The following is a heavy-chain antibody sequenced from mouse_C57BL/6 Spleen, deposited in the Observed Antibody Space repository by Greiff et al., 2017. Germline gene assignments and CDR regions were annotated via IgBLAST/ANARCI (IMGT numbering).Heavy chain of an antibody. D-gene: IGHD2-13*01. J-gene: IGHJ4*01. CDR2: INPSNGGN. V-gene: IGHV1-53*01. CDR3: ARSGDDYWMDD. CDR1: GSTFTSYW. Sequence: QVQLQQPGPELVKPGASVKLSCKASGSTFTSYWMHWVKQRPGQGLEWIGNINPSNGGNNYNEKFKSKDTLTVDKSSSTGYMQHSSLTSEDTAVYYCARSGDDYWMDDWGQGTTVTVSS.